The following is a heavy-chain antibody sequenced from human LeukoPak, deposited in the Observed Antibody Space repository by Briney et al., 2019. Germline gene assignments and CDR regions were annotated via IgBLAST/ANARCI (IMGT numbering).Heavy chain of an antibody. CDR2: INPNSGGT. CDR1: GYTFTGYY. V-gene: IGHV1-2*04. J-gene: IGHJ6*03. Sequence: ASVKVSCKASGYTFTGYYMHWVRQAPGQGLEWMGWINPNSGGTNYAQKFQGWVTMTRDTSISTAYMELSRLRSDDTAVYYCAREVGTVSYYYYYMDVWGKGTTVTVSS. D-gene: IGHD4-17*01. CDR3: AREVGTVSYYYYYMDV.